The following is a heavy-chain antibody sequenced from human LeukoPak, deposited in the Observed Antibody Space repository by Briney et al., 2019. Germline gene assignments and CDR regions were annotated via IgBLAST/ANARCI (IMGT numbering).Heavy chain of an antibody. V-gene: IGHV1-8*01. D-gene: IGHD6-13*01. CDR2: MNPNSGNI. CDR3: ARGVRHEGYWFDP. CDR1: GYTFTSHD. Sequence: ASVKVSCKASGYTFTSHDIHWVRQATGQGLEWMGWMNPNSGNIGYAQKSQGRITMTRENSITTAYMELSSLRSEDTAVYYCARGVRHEGYWFDPRGQGTLVTVSS. J-gene: IGHJ5*02.